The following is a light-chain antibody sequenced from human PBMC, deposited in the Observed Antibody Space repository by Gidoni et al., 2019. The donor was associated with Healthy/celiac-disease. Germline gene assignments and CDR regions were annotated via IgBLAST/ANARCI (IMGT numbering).Light chain of an antibody. J-gene: IGLJ2*01. CDR2: KDS. V-gene: IGLV3-25*03. Sequence: SYELPQPPSVSVSPGQTARITCSGDALPKQYAYWYQQKPGQAPVLVIYKDSERPSGIPERFSGSSSGTTGTLTISGVQAEDEADYYCQSADSSGTYQVFGGGTKLTVL. CDR3: QSADSSGTYQV. CDR1: ALPKQY.